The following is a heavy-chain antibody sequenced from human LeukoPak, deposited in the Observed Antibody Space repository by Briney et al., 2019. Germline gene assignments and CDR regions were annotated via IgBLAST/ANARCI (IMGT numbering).Heavy chain of an antibody. V-gene: IGHV3-21*01. D-gene: IGHD6-19*01. Sequence: GGSLRLSCAASGFTFSSYSMNWVRQAPGKGLEWVSSISSSSSYIYYADSVKGRFTISRDNAKNSLYLQMNSLRAEDPAVYYCARDGGGWYVGKTFDYWGKGTLATVSS. CDR3: ARDGGGWYVGKTFDY. J-gene: IGHJ4*02. CDR1: GFTFSSYS. CDR2: ISSSSSYI.